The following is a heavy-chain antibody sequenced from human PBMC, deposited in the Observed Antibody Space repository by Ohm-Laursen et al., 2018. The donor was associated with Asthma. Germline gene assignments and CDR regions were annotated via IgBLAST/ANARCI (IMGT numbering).Heavy chain of an antibody. D-gene: IGHD1-26*01. Sequence: GASVKVSCKASGYTFTGYYMHWVRQAPGQGLEWMGRINPNSGGTNYAQKFQGRVTMTRDTSISTAYMELSRLRSDDTAVYYCARGVGATHHDAFDIWGQGTMVTVSS. CDR1: GYTFTGYY. J-gene: IGHJ3*02. V-gene: IGHV1-2*06. CDR2: INPNSGGT. CDR3: ARGVGATHHDAFDI.